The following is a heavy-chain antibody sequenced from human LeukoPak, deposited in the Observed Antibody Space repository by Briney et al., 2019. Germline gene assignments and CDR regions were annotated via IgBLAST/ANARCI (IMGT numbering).Heavy chain of an antibody. Sequence: SVKVSCKASGYTFTSYDINWVRQATGQGLEWMGRIIPILGIANYAQKFQGRVTITADKSTSTAYMELSSLRSEDTAVYYCAREGCSSTSCYDYYYYYMDVWGKGTTVTVSS. V-gene: IGHV1-69*04. J-gene: IGHJ6*03. CDR2: IIPILGIA. CDR1: GYTFTSYD. D-gene: IGHD2-2*01. CDR3: AREGCSSTSCYDYYYYYMDV.